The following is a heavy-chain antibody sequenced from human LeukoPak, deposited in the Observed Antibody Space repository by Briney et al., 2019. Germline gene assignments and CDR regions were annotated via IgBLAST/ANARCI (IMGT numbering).Heavy chain of an antibody. J-gene: IGHJ4*02. CDR3: AKMVRWSPLDY. D-gene: IGHD4-17*01. CDR1: GFTFSTYA. V-gene: IGHV3-23*01. CDR2: ITGSGGST. Sequence: GGSLRLSCAASGFTFSTYAMSWVRQAPGKGLEWVSAITGSGGSTYYADSVRGRFTVSRNNSKNTLYLQMNSLRAEDTAVYYCAKMVRWSPLDYWGQGTLVTVSS.